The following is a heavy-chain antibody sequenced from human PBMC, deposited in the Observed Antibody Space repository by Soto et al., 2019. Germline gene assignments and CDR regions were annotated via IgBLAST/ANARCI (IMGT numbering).Heavy chain of an antibody. V-gene: IGHV3-15*01. D-gene: IGHD3-22*01. Sequence: PGGSLRLSCAASGFTFSNAWMSWVRQAPGKGLEWVGRIKSKTDGGTTDYAAPVKGRFTISRDDSKNTLYLQMNSLKTEDTAVYYCTTLYYYDSSGYLAGYALDIWGQGTMVTVSS. J-gene: IGHJ3*02. CDR3: TTLYYYDSSGYLAGYALDI. CDR2: IKSKTDGGTT. CDR1: GFTFSNAW.